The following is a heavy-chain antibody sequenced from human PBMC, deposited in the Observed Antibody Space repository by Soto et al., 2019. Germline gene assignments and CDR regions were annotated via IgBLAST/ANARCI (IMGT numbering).Heavy chain of an antibody. J-gene: IGHJ5*02. CDR1: GFTFSSYG. D-gene: IGHD2-2*01. CDR2: IWYAGSNT. Sequence: QVQLVESGGGVVQPGRSLRLSCAASGFTFSSYGMHWVRQAPGKGLEWVAVIWYAGSNTYYADSVKGRFTISRDNSKNPPYLQMESLRAEDTAVNYCASDVDCSSTSCYDGAWFDLWGHGSLVAVSS. CDR3: ASDVDCSSTSCYDGAWFDL. V-gene: IGHV3-33*01.